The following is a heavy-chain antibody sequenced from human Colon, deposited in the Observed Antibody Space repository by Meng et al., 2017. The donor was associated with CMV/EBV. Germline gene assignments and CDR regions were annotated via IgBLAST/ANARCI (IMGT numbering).Heavy chain of an antibody. J-gene: IGHJ5*01. D-gene: IGHD2-2*03. V-gene: IGHV4-61*01. CDR2: VYFSGGA. CDR3: ARTPFVGFWSTTNCFRNWFDS. Sequence: GSRRLSCTVPRGSVSSGSFYGSWIRHPPGRGLEWIGFVYFSGGATYNPSLKSRVTMAVNTSKNQFSLRLSSVTAADTAVYYCARTPFVGFWSTTNCFRNWFDSWGQGTQVTVSS. CDR1: RGSVSSGSFY.